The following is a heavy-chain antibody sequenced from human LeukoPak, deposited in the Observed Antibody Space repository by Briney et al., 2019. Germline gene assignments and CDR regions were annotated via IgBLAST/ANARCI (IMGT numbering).Heavy chain of an antibody. V-gene: IGHV4-59*01. CDR2: IYYSGGT. Sequence: PSETLSLTCTVSGGSISSYYWSWIRQPPGKGLEWIGYIYYSGGTNYNPSLKSRVTISVDTSKNQFSLKLSSVTAADTAVYYCARSTYDFALDYWGQGTLVTVSS. D-gene: IGHD3/OR15-3a*01. CDR3: ARSTYDFALDY. CDR1: GGSISSYY. J-gene: IGHJ4*02.